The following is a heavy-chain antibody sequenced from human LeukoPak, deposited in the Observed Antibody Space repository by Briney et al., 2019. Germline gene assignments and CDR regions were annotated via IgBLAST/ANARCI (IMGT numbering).Heavy chain of an antibody. CDR3: ARSELGYCSGGSCYSPFDY. D-gene: IGHD2-15*01. CDR2: IAYDGSNK. CDR1: VFTFSSYA. V-gene: IGHV3-30-3*01. J-gene: IGHJ4*02. Sequence: GVPLRLSCAASVFTFSSYAMHWVREAPGKGLAWVAVIAYDGSNKYYEDSVKGRFTISRDNSKNTLYLQMNRLRAEDTAVYYCARSELGYCSGGSCYSPFDYWGQGTLVTVSS.